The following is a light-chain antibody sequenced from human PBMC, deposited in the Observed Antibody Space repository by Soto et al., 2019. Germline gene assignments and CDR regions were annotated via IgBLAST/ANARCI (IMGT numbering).Light chain of an antibody. CDR1: QGISTY. CDR2: AAS. Sequence: DIQMTQSPSSLSASVGDRVTITCRASQGISTYLNWYQQKPGKAPKLLIYAASSLQSGVPSRFSGSESETDFTLTISSLQPEDFANYSCQQSYSTTWTFRQGTKVDIX. J-gene: IGKJ1*01. V-gene: IGKV1-39*01. CDR3: QQSYSTTWT.